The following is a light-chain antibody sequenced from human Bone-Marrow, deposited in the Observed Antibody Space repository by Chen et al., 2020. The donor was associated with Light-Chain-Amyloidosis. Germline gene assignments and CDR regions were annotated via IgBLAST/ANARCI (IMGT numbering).Light chain of an antibody. CDR1: QSVLYSSNNKNY. J-gene: IGKJ3*01. CDR3: QQYYSTPRT. V-gene: IGKV4-1*01. CDR2: WAS. Sequence: DIVMTQSPDSLAVSLGERATINCKSSQSVLYSSNNKNYLAWYQQKPGQPPKLLIYWASTRESGVPDRFRGSVSGTDFTLTISSLQAEDVAVYYCQQYYSTPRTFGPGTKVDIK.